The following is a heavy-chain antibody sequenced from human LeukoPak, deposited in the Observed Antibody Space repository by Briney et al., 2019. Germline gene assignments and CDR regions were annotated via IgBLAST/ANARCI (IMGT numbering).Heavy chain of an antibody. V-gene: IGHV3-21*01. Sequence: GGSLRLSCAASRFTFSSYSMNWVRQTPGKGLEWVSSISSSSSYIYYADSVKGRFTISRDNAKNSLYLQMNSLRAEDTAVYYCARVLGLRFLEWYSGAFDIWGQGTMVTVSS. J-gene: IGHJ3*02. CDR3: ARVLGLRFLEWYSGAFDI. CDR1: RFTFSSYS. CDR2: ISSSSSYI. D-gene: IGHD3-3*01.